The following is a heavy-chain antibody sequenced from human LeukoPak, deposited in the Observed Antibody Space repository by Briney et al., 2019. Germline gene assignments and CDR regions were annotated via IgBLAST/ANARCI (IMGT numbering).Heavy chain of an antibody. Sequence: GGSLRLSCAASGFTFSSYAMSWVRQAPGKGLEWVSAISGSGGSTYYADSVKGRFTISRDNSKNTLYLQMNSLRAEDTAVYYCAKDPSSGWYGFMYNWFDPWGQGTLATVSS. CDR2: ISGSGGST. J-gene: IGHJ5*02. D-gene: IGHD6-19*01. CDR1: GFTFSSYA. V-gene: IGHV3-23*01. CDR3: AKDPSSGWYGFMYNWFDP.